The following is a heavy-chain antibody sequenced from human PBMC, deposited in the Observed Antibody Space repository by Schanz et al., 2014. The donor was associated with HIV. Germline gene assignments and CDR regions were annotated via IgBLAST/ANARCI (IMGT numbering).Heavy chain of an antibody. CDR2: IIPMFGTA. V-gene: IGHV1-69*01. J-gene: IGHJ4*02. CDR1: GGTFSGHG. CDR3: ARGDGWLVPFDY. D-gene: IGHD6-19*01. Sequence: VQLVQSGAEVKKPGSSVKVSCQASGGTFSGHGISWVRQAPGQGLQWMGGIIPMFGTANYAQKFQGRVTMTADESTGTAYMELSSLRSEDTAVYYCARGDGWLVPFDYWGQGTLVTVSS.